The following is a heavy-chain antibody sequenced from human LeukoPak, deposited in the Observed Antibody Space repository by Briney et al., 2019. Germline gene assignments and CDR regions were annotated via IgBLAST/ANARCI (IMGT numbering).Heavy chain of an antibody. CDR2: VRNDGSDK. CDR1: GLTFSSYG. D-gene: IGHD3-10*01. CDR3: AKHYYGSGSQKYYFDY. V-gene: IGHV3-30*18. Sequence: GRSLRLSCAASGLTFSSYGMHWVRQAPGKGLEWVTMVRNDGSDKYYADSVKGRFTISRDNSKDTLYLQMNSLRPEDTAVYYCAKHYYGSGSQKYYFDYWGQGTLVTVSS. J-gene: IGHJ4*02.